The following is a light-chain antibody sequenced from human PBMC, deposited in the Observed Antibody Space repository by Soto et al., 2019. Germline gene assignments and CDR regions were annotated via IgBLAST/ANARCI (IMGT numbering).Light chain of an antibody. V-gene: IGLV2-8*01. CDR2: EVT. Sequence: QSALTQPPSAPGSPGQSVTISCTGTSSDVGGYNYVSWYQQHPGKAPKLMIFEVTKRPSGVPGRFSGSKSGNTASLTVSGLQADDEADYYCSSYSRSNDYVVFGGGTKLTVL. CDR1: SSDVGGYNY. J-gene: IGLJ2*01. CDR3: SSYSRSNDYVV.